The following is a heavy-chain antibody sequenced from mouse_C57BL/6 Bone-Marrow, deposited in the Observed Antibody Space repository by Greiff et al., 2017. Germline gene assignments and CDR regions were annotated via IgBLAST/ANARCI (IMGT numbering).Heavy chain of an antibody. V-gene: IGHV5-4*01. J-gene: IGHJ2*01. Sequence: EVKLVESGGGLVKPGGSLKLSCAASGFTFSSYAMSWVRQTPEKRLEWVATISDGGSYTYYPDNVKGRFTISRDNAKNNLYLQMSHLKSEDTAMYYCAREAGYTYFDYWGQGTTLTVSS. CDR1: GFTFSSYA. CDR2: ISDGGSYT. CDR3: AREAGYTYFDY. D-gene: IGHD3-1*01.